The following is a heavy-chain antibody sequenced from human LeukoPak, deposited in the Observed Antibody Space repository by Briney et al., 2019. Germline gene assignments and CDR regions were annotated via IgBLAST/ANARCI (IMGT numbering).Heavy chain of an antibody. D-gene: IGHD3-3*01. J-gene: IGHJ2*01. Sequence: PSETLSLTCAVYGGSFSDYYWSWIRQTPGEGLQWIGGIKHSGSTDYNPSLKSRVTMSVDTSKNQFSLKLTSVTAADTAVYYCARGILAKGYFDLWGRDTLVTASS. CDR3: ARGILAKGYFDL. CDR1: GGSFSDYY. V-gene: IGHV4-34*01. CDR2: IKHSGST.